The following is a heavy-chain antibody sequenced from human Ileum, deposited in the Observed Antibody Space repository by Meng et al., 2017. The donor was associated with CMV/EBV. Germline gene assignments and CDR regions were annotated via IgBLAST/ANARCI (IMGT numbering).Heavy chain of an antibody. Sequence: QGQQEELGPGRVKPSQTLSLPCTVAGDSISSGHYYWSWIRQTPGKGLEWIGHIHDSGSTYYNPSLQSRVTISVDTSKNQFSLKLSSVTAADTAVYYCARVWGIAVRPLDYWGQGTLVTVSS. D-gene: IGHD6-6*01. CDR1: GDSISSGHYY. CDR2: IHDSGST. CDR3: ARVWGIAVRPLDY. J-gene: IGHJ4*02. V-gene: IGHV4-30-4*01.